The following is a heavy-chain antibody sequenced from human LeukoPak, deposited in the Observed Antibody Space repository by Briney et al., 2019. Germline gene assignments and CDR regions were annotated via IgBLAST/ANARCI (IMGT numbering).Heavy chain of an antibody. CDR3: ARIQLWRTYFDY. CDR2: IYYSGST. D-gene: IGHD5-18*01. CDR1: GGSISSGGYY. V-gene: IGHV4-31*03. J-gene: IGHJ4*02. Sequence: SETLSLTCTVSGGSISSGGYYWSWIRQHPGEGLEWIGYIYYSGSTYYNPSLKSRVTISVDTSKNQFSLKLSSVTAADAAVYYCARIQLWRTYFDYWGQGTLVTVSS.